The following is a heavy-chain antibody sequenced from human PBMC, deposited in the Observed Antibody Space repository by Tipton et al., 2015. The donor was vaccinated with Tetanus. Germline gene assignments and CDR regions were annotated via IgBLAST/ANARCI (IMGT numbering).Heavy chain of an antibody. D-gene: IGHD6-6*01. CDR3: LPHSSSPGDY. V-gene: IGHV3-48*02. CDR2: IRRDSTTM. J-gene: IGHJ4*02. CDR1: GFSFSTYH. Sequence: SLRLSCATSGFSFSTYHMNWVRQAPGKGLEWVSYIRRDSTTMYYADSVTGRFTVSRDNARSSLYLQMNSLTDEDTAVYYCLPHSSSPGDYWGQGTLVIVSS.